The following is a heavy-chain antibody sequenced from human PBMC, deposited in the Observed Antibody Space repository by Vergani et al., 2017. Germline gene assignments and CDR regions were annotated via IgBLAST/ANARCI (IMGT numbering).Heavy chain of an antibody. J-gene: IGHJ3*02. D-gene: IGHD1-26*01. CDR3: ARGIGGTRWDAFDI. Sequence: EVQLLESGGGLVQPGGSLRLSCAASGFTFSSYAMSWVRQAPGKGLEWVSYISSSSSTIYYADSVKGRFTISRDNAKNSLYLQMNSLRAEDTAVYYCARGIGGTRWDAFDIWGQGTMVTVSS. CDR2: ISSSSSTI. CDR1: GFTFSSYA. V-gene: IGHV3-48*01.